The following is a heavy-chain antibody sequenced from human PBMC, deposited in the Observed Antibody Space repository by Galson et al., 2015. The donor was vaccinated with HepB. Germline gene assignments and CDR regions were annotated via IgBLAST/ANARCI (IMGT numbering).Heavy chain of an antibody. CDR3: ARDVRSEWELLRDSDY. CDR2: ISAYNGNT. J-gene: IGHJ4*02. Sequence: SVKVSCKASGYTFTSYGISWVRQAPGQGLEWMGWISAYNGNTNYAQKLQGRVTMTTDTSTSTAYMELRSLRSDDTAVCYCARDVRSEWELLRDSDYWGQGTLVTVSS. CDR1: GYTFTSYG. V-gene: IGHV1-18*01. D-gene: IGHD1-26*01.